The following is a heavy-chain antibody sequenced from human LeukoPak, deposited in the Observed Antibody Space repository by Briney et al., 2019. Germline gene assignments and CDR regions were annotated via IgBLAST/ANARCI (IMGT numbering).Heavy chain of an antibody. V-gene: IGHV4-59*01. J-gene: IGHJ3*02. Sequence: SETLSLTCTVSGGSISSYYWSWIRQPPGKGLEWIGYVYYSGSTNYNPSLKSRVTISADTSKNQFSLRLTSVTAADTAVYYCARGLNNRKSGRRFDVFEIWGQGTMVTVSS. D-gene: IGHD1-14*01. CDR2: VYYSGST. CDR1: GGSISSYY. CDR3: ARGLNNRKSGRRFDVFEI.